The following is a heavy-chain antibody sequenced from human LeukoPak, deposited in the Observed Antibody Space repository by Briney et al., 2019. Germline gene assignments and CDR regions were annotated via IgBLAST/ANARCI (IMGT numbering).Heavy chain of an antibody. D-gene: IGHD5-12*01. V-gene: IGHV6-1*01. Sequence: SQTLSLTCALSGDSVSTNSAAWNWIRQSPSSGLEWLGRTYYRSKWYNDYAVSVKSRITINPDTSKNQFSLQLNSVSPEDTAVDYCARDKGGSGYDHLDSWGQGTLVTVSS. CDR2: TYYRSKWYN. J-gene: IGHJ4*02. CDR3: ARDKGGSGYDHLDS. CDR1: GDSVSTNSAA.